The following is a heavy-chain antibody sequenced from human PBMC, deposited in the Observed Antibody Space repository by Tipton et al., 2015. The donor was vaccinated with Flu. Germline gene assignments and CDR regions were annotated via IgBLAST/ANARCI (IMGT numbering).Heavy chain of an antibody. D-gene: IGHD3-10*01. Sequence: LSCAVYGGSFSGYYWSWIRQPPGKGLEWIGEINHSGSTNYNPSLKSRVTISVDTSKNQFSLKLSSVTAADTAVYYCARGYYGSGAWGQGTLVTVSS. CDR2: INHSGST. V-gene: IGHV4-34*01. CDR3: ARGYYGSGA. CDR1: GGSFSGYY. J-gene: IGHJ4*02.